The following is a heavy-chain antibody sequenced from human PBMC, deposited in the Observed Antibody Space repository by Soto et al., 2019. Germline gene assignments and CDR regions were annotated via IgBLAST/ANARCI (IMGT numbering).Heavy chain of an antibody. CDR3: ARARNGAVPDSINF. J-gene: IGHJ4*02. CDR1: GFTFSRYA. D-gene: IGHD2-8*01. Sequence: GGSLRLSCAASGFTFSRYAMHWVRQAPGEGLEWVAVISRDGSSKYYGDSVKGRFTVSRDNSNNTLYLSMTSLRPDDTAVFYCARARNGAVPDSINFWGQGTLVTVSS. V-gene: IGHV3-30-3*01. CDR2: ISRDGSSK.